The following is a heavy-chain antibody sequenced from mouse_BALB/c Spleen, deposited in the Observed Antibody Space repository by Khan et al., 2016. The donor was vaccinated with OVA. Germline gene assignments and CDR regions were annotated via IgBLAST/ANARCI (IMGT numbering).Heavy chain of an antibody. J-gene: IGHJ4*01. CDR3: ARPPYFSYTLDY. CDR2: INTYTGEP. V-gene: IGHV9-3-1*01. Sequence: QVQLKQSGPELKKPGETVKISCKASGYTFTNYGMNWVKQSPGKALKWMGWINTYTGEPTYADDFKGRFAFSLETSASTAYLQINNLKNEDTATYFCARPPYFSYTLDYWGQGTSVPVSS. D-gene: IGHD2-10*01. CDR1: GYTFTNYG.